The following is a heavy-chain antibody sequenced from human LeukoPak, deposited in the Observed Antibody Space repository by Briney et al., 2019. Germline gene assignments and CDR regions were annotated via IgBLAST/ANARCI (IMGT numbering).Heavy chain of an antibody. CDR3: ARGNTYGFYY. CDR1: GFTFSSYG. V-gene: IGHV3-30*02. J-gene: IGHJ4*02. CDR2: IRYDGSNK. Sequence: GGSLRLSCAASGFTFSSYGMHWVRQAPGKGLEWVAFIRYDGSNKYYADSVKGRFTISRDNSKNTLYPQMNSLRAEDTAVYYCARGNTYGFYYWGQGTLVTVSS. D-gene: IGHD2/OR15-2a*01.